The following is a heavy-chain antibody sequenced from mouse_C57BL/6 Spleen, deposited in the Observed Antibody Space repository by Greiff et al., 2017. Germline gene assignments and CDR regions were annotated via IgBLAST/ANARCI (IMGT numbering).Heavy chain of an antibody. CDR3: AREGLYAMDY. J-gene: IGHJ4*01. CDR2: ISYSGST. CDR1: GYSITSGYD. Sequence: VQLKESGPGLVKPSQSLSLTCTVTGYSITSGYDWHWIRHFPGNKLEWMGYISYSGSTNYNPSLKSRISITHDTSKNHFFLKLNAVTTEDTATYDCAREGLYAMDYWGQGTSVTVSS. V-gene: IGHV3-1*01.